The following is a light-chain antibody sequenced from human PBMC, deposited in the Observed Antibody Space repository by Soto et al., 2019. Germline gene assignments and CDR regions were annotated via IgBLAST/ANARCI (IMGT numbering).Light chain of an antibody. Sequence: EIVLTQSPATLSLSPGERATLSCRASQSLSKYLAWYQQKPGQAPRLLIDGASNRATGIPARFSGSGSGTDFTLTISSREPEDFAVYFCQQRRSWPLTFGGGAKVEIK. CDR3: QQRRSWPLT. V-gene: IGKV3-11*01. CDR2: GAS. CDR1: QSLSKY. J-gene: IGKJ4*02.